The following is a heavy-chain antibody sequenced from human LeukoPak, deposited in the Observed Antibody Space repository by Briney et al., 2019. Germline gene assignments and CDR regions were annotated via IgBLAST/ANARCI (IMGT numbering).Heavy chain of an antibody. CDR3: ARGDYGDYNWFDP. V-gene: IGHV1-18*04. Sequence: ASVTLSCTASGYTFTSYGISWVRQAPGQGLEWMGWISAYNGNTNYAQKLQGRVTMTTDTSTSTAYMELRSLRSDDTAVYYCARGDYGDYNWFDPWGQGTLVTVSS. CDR2: ISAYNGNT. J-gene: IGHJ5*02. CDR1: GYTFTSYG. D-gene: IGHD4-17*01.